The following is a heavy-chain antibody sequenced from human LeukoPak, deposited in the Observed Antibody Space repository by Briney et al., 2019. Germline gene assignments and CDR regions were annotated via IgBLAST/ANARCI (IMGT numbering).Heavy chain of an antibody. Sequence: SETLSLTCTVSGGSVSNYYWSWIRQSPGKGLEWIGYIYYTETSYNPSLKSRVTMSLDASKNQFSLELNSVTPADTAVYYCARGGNYWPQWWFDPWGRGTLVSVSS. CDR2: IYYTET. V-gene: IGHV4-59*02. J-gene: IGHJ5*02. D-gene: IGHD1-26*01. CDR3: ARGGNYWPQWWFDP. CDR1: GGSVSNYY.